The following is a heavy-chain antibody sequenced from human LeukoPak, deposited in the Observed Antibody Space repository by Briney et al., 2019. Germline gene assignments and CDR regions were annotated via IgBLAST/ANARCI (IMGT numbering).Heavy chain of an antibody. J-gene: IGHJ4*02. Sequence: GGSLRLSCVASGFTFRTYGMSWVRQAPGKGLEWVSTISGSGGGTYYADSVKGRFTISRDDSKNTLYLQMNSLRADDTAVYYCAKDLGRYRNNFFDYWGQGNLVTVSS. CDR1: GFTFRTYG. V-gene: IGHV3-23*01. CDR3: AKDLGRYRNNFFDY. CDR2: ISGSGGGT. D-gene: IGHD1-26*01.